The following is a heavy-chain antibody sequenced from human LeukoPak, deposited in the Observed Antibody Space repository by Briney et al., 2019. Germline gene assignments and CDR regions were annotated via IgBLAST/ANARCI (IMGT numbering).Heavy chain of an antibody. CDR2: IGGSGATT. Sequence: PGRSLRLSCAASGFTFSSYAMSWVRQAPGKGLEWVSAIGGSGATTYYVDSVKGRFTISRDNSKNTLYLQINSLIAEDTAVYYCASSRWLRHFDYWGQGTLVTVSS. V-gene: IGHV3-23*01. J-gene: IGHJ4*02. CDR1: GFTFSSYA. D-gene: IGHD5-12*01. CDR3: ASSRWLRHFDY.